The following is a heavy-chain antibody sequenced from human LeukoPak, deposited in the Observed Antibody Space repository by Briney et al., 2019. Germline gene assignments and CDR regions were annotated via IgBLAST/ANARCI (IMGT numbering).Heavy chain of an antibody. V-gene: IGHV3-74*01. CDR2: INSEGSTT. D-gene: IGHD3-10*01. J-gene: IGHJ4*02. CDR3: TRDARGPQALEY. CDR1: GFTVSSLQ. Sequence: GGSLSLNCAASGFTVSSLQMHWGRHAPGKGLVWVSRINSEGSTTIYADSVKGRFTIYRDNAQHPLFLEMNSLRAEDAPVYYCTRDARGPQALEYSVQGALVTVSS.